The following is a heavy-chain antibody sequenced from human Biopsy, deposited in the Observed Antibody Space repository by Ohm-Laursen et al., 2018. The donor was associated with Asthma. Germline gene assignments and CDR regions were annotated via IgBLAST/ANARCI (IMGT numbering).Heavy chain of an antibody. Sequence: SLRLSCAASGFTFSTYAMHWVRQAPGKGLEWVSYISSSSSTIYYADSAKGRFTISRDNAKNSLYLQMNSLRDEDTAVYYCARPRWGPYGYWGQGTLVTVSS. J-gene: IGHJ4*02. CDR2: ISSSSSTI. CDR1: GFTFSTYA. D-gene: IGHD4-17*01. CDR3: ARPRWGPYGY. V-gene: IGHV3-48*02.